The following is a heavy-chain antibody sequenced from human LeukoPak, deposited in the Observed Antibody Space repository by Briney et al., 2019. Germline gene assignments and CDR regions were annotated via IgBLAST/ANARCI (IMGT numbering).Heavy chain of an antibody. CDR1: GGSISSYY. CDR2: IYYSGST. CDR3: ARDQCGGDCYHPYYFDY. V-gene: IGHV4-59*01. Sequence: SETLSLTCTVSGGSISSYYWSWIRQPPGKGLEWIGYIYYSGSTNYNPSLKSRVTISVDTSKNQFSLKLSSVTAADTAVYYCARDQCGGDCYHPYYFDYWGQGTLVTVSS. D-gene: IGHD2-21*02. J-gene: IGHJ4*02.